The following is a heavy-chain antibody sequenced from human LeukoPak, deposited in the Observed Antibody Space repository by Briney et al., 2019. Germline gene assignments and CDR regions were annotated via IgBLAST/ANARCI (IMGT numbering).Heavy chain of an antibody. CDR3: ARNVGWYSHDS. D-gene: IGHD6-19*01. J-gene: IGHJ4*02. V-gene: IGHV4-59*08. CDR1: GDSLSSHY. CDR2: IYGSGST. Sequence: SETLSLTCTVSGDSLSSHYWSWIRQPPGRGLEWIGYIYGSGSTHYDPSLRSRVTISEDTSKNQFSLKLTSATAADTAVYYRARNVGWYSHDSWGQGTLVTVSS.